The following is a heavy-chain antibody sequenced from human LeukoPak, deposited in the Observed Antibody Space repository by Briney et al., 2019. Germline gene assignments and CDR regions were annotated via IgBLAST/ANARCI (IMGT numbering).Heavy chain of an antibody. CDR2: IYYSGST. J-gene: IGHJ6*02. CDR1: GDSISSYY. CDR3: ARDSPSQGYYYYYYGMDV. V-gene: IGHV4-59*01. Sequence: SETLSLTCTVSGDSISSYYWSWIRQPPGKGPEWIGYIYYSGSTKYNPSLKSRVTMSLDTSKNQFSLKLSSVTAADTAVYYCARDSPSQGYYYYYYGMDVWGQGTTVTVSS.